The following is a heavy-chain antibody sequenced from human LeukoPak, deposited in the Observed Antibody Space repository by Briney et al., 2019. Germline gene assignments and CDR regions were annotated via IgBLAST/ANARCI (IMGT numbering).Heavy chain of an antibody. V-gene: IGHV3-23*01. Sequence: GGSLRLSCAASGFTFSSYAMSWVRQAPGNGLEWVSAISGSGGSTYYADSVKGRFTISRDNSRDTLYMQMNSLRAEDTAVYYCAKGYYDYVWGSYYFDYWGQGTLVTVSS. D-gene: IGHD3-16*01. CDR1: GFTFSSYA. CDR3: AKGYYDYVWGSYYFDY. CDR2: ISGSGGST. J-gene: IGHJ4*02.